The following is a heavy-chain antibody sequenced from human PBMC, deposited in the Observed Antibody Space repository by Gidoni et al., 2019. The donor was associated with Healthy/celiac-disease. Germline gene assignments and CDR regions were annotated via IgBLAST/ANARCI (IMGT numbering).Heavy chain of an antibody. CDR2: IIPIFGTA. CDR1: GGTFSSSA. CDR3: ARHYYDSSGYYVHYYGMDV. J-gene: IGHJ6*02. Sequence: QVQLVQSGAEVKTPGSSVKVSCKASGGTFSSSAISWVRQAPGPGLEWMGGIIPIFGTANYAQKFQGRVTITADESTSTAYMELSSLRSEDTAVYYCARHYYDSSGYYVHYYGMDVWGQGTTVTVSS. V-gene: IGHV1-69*01. D-gene: IGHD3-22*01.